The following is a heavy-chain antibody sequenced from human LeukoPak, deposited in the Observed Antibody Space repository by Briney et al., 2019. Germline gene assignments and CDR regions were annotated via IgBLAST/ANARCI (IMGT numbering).Heavy chain of an antibody. CDR1: GYTFTSYG. V-gene: IGHV1-18*01. CDR3: ARVYVVVLAAEGLDP. Sequence: GASVKVSCKASGYTFTSYGISWVRQAPGQGLEWMGWISAYNGNTNYAQKLQGRVTMTTDTSTSTAYMELRSLRSDDTAVYYCARVYVVVLAAEGLDPWGQGTLVTVSS. D-gene: IGHD2-15*01. CDR2: ISAYNGNT. J-gene: IGHJ5*02.